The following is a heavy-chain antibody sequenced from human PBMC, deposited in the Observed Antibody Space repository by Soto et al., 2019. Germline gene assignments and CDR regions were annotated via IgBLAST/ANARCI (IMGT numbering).Heavy chain of an antibody. V-gene: IGHV4-30-2*01. CDR3: ARGALASGYEY. D-gene: IGHD1-26*01. CDR2: IYPSGST. CDR1: GGSISSGGYS. J-gene: IGHJ4*02. Sequence: SETLSLTCAVSGGSISSGGYSWSWIRQPPGKGLEWIGYIYPSGSTYYNPSLKSRVTISVDRSKNQFSLKLSSVTAADTAVYYCARGALASGYEYWGQGTLVTVSS.